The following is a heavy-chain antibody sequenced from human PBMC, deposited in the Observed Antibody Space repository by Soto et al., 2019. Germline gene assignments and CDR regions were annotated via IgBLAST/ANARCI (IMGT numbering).Heavy chain of an antibody. Sequence: EVQLVESGGGLVQPGRSLRLSCAASGFTFDDYGMHWVRQAPGKGLEWVSGISWNSGSIGYVDSVKGRFTISRDNAKNSVYLQMNILRVEDTALYYCAKEMEVAGNCYFELWGRGTLVTVS. CDR3: AKEMEVAGNCYFEL. V-gene: IGHV3-9*01. D-gene: IGHD6-19*01. J-gene: IGHJ2*01. CDR2: ISWNSGSI. CDR1: GFTFDDYG.